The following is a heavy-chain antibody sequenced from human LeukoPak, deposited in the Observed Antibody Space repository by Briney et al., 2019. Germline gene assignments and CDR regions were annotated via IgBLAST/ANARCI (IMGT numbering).Heavy chain of an antibody. V-gene: IGHV4-4*07. CDR3: ARDRDPNCSSSSCNSWLDP. D-gene: IGHD2-2*01. CDR2: IYTSGST. CDR1: GGSISGYY. J-gene: IGHJ5*02. Sequence: SETLSLTCTVSGGSISGYYWSWIRQPAGKGLEWIGRIYTSGSTNYNPSLKSRVAMSVDTSKSQFSLRLSSVTAADTAVYYCARDRDPNCSSSSCNSWLDPWGQGTLVTVSS.